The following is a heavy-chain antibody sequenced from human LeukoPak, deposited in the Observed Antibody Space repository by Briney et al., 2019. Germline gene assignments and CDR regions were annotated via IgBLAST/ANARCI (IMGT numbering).Heavy chain of an antibody. J-gene: IGHJ6*03. CDR1: GGSISGYY. D-gene: IGHD3-10*02. Sequence: SETLSLTCTVSGGSISGYYWSWMRQPPEKGLEWIAYIPYSGSTNYNPSLKSRLTISVDTSKNQFSLKLISVTAADTALYYCARHANHLLCRGSYYYYMDVWGKGTTVTVSS. V-gene: IGHV4-59*08. CDR3: ARHANHLLCRGSYYYYMDV. CDR2: IPYSGST.